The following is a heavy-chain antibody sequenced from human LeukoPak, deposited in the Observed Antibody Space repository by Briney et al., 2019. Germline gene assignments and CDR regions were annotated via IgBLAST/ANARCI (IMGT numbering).Heavy chain of an antibody. CDR1: GFSVSGDY. CDR2: IYGGGNT. Sequence: GSLRLSCAASGFSVSGDYMSWVRQAPGKGLEWISVIYGGGNTYHADSVKGRFILFRDDSKNTVFLQMNSLRAEDTAVYYCARDGSGWGGGFDYWGQGSLVTVSS. CDR3: ARDGSGWGGGFDY. V-gene: IGHV3-66*01. D-gene: IGHD6-19*01. J-gene: IGHJ4*02.